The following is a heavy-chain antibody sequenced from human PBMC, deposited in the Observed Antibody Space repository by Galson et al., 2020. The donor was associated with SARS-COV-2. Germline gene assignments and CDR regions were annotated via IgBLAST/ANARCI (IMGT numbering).Heavy chain of an antibody. CDR2: INQDGSET. D-gene: IGHD3-22*01. Sequence: GGSLKNPCAAPEFTFSRYWMSWVRQAPGKGLEWVANINQDGSETYYVDSVKGRFTISRDNAENSLYLEMNSLRVEDTALYYCARDHTYYFDTSGYLDFHHWGQGTLVTVSS. CDR1: EFTFSRYW. V-gene: IGHV3-7*01. CDR3: ARDHTYYFDTSGYLDFHH. J-gene: IGHJ1*01.